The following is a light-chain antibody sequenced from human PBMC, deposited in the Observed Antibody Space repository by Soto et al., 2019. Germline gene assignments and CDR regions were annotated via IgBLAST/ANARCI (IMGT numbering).Light chain of an antibody. Sequence: DIQMTQSPSSLSASVGDRVTITGRASKSISNYLNWYQQKPGKAPKLLIYDASTLESGVPSRFSGSGSGTEFTLTISSLQPDDFATYYCQQYDNYPLTFGGGTKVDIK. CDR1: KSISNY. CDR2: DAS. V-gene: IGKV1-5*01. CDR3: QQYDNYPLT. J-gene: IGKJ4*01.